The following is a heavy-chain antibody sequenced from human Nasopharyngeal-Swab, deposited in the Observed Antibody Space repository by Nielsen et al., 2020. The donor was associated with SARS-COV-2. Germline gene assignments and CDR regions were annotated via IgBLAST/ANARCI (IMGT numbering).Heavy chain of an antibody. CDR2: ISYDGSNK. Sequence: GESLKISCAASGFTFSSYGMHWVRQAPGKGLEWVAVISYDGSNKYYADSVKGRFTISRDNSKNTLYLQMNSLRAEDTAVYYCAKEGRLGEFYFDYWGQGTLVTVSS. J-gene: IGHJ4*02. CDR1: GFTFSSYG. D-gene: IGHD3-10*01. CDR3: AKEGRLGEFYFDY. V-gene: IGHV3-30*18.